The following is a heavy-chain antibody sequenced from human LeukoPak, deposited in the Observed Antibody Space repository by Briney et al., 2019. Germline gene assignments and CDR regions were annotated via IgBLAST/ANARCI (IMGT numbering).Heavy chain of an antibody. CDR2: IYYSGST. CDR1: GGSISSSSYY. V-gene: IGHV4-39*07. Sequence: PSETLSLTCTVSGGSISSSSYYWGWIRQPPGKGLEWIGSIYYSGSTYYNPSLKSRVTISVDTSKNQFSLKLSSVTAADTAVYYCARVGRGYSGYDCNFDYWGQGTLVTVSS. D-gene: IGHD5-12*01. J-gene: IGHJ4*02. CDR3: ARVGRGYSGYDCNFDY.